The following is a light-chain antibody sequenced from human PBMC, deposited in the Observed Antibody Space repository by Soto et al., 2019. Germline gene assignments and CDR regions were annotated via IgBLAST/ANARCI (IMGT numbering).Light chain of an antibody. V-gene: IGKV1-39*01. CDR3: QQTYNTPIT. CDR1: QSISSY. J-gene: IGKJ5*01. Sequence: DIQMTQSPSSLSASVGDRVTITCRASQSISSYLHWYQQKPGKAPKLLIYAASNLQSGVPSRFSASGSGTDFTLTLNSLQPEDSATYYCQQTYNTPITFGQGTRLEIK. CDR2: AAS.